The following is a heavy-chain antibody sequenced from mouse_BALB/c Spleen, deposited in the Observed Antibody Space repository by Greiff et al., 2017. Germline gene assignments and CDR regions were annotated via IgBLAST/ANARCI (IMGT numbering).Heavy chain of an antibody. CDR3: ARDVAQRGYFDY. CDR2: INSNGGST. J-gene: IGHJ2*01. V-gene: IGHV5-6-3*01. D-gene: IGHD1-1*01. CDR1: GFTFSSYG. Sequence: EVKLVESGGGLVQPGGSLKLSCAASGFTFSSYGMSWVRQTPDKRLEVVATINSNGGSTYYPDSVKGRFTISRDNAKNTLYLQMSSLKAEDTAMYYCARDVAQRGYFDYWGQGTTLTVSS.